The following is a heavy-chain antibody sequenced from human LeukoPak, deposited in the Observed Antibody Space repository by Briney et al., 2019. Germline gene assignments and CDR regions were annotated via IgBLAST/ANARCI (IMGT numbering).Heavy chain of an antibody. CDR3: VKGAINRFDY. CDR1: GLTFSSYA. D-gene: IGHD1-14*01. J-gene: IGHJ4*02. Sequence: GGSLRLSCAASGLTFSSYAMSWVRQAPGKGLEWVSAISGSGGSTYYADSVKGRFTISRDNSRNTLYLQMNNLRAEDSAVYYCVKGAINRFDYWGQGTLVTVSS. V-gene: IGHV3-23*01. CDR2: ISGSGGST.